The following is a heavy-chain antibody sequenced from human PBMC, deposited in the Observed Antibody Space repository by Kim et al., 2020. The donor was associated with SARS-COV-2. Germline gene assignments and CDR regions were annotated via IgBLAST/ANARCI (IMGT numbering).Heavy chain of an antibody. J-gene: IGHJ4*02. CDR2: ISDGDVYT. CDR3: ARDRTSAYYFDF. CDR1: GFTFSDYY. Sequence: GGSLRLSCAASGFTFSDYYMSWIRQTPGKGLEWIAYISDGDVYTNYAESVKGRFTISRDNANNALYLQMTRLRVDDTAIYYCARDRTSAYYFDFWGQGTLVTVS. V-gene: IGHV3-11*06. D-gene: IGHD1-7*01.